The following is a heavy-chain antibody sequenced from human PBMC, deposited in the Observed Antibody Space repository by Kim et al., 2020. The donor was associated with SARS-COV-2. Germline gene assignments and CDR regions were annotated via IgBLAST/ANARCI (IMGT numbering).Heavy chain of an antibody. V-gene: IGHV3-23*01. CDR2: GGSN. D-gene: IGHD3-16*01. Sequence: GGSNYDADSVKGRFTISRDNSKNTLHLQMNSLRAEDTAVYYCANLGAGGYWGQGTLVTVSS. CDR3: ANLGAGGY. J-gene: IGHJ4*02.